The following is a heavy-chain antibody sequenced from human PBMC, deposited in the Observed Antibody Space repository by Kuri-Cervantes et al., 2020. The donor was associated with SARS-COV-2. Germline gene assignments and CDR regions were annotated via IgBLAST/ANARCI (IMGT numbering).Heavy chain of an antibody. V-gene: IGHV3-30-3*01. D-gene: IGHD3-22*01. CDR1: GFTFSSYA. CDR3: VRFRYYDSIRNASDI. CDR2: ISYDGSNK. Sequence: GESLKISCAASGFTFSSYAMHWVRQAPGKGLEWVAVISYDGSNKYYADSVKGRFTISRDNSKNTLYLQMNSLRAEDTAVYYCVRFRYYDSIRNASDIWGQGTLVTVSS. J-gene: IGHJ3*02.